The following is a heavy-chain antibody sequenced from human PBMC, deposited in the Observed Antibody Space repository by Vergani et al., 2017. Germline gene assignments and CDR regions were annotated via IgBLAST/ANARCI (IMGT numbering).Heavy chain of an antibody. CDR1: GFIFSTYD. CDR2: IGTAGDT. D-gene: IGHD2-8*01. V-gene: IGHV3-13*01. J-gene: IGHJ4*02. CDR3: ARQSRDVFCTNGVCPLGY. Sequence: EVQVVESGGGLVQPGGSLRLSCAASGFIFSTYDMHWVRQATGKGLEWVSAIGTAGDTYYPGSVKGRFTISRENAKNSLHLQMNNLRAEDTAVYYCARQSRDVFCTNGVCPLGYWGQGALVTVSS.